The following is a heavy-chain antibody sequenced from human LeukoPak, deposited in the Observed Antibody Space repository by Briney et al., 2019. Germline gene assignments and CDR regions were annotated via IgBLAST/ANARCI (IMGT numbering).Heavy chain of an antibody. J-gene: IGHJ5*02. Sequence: ASVKVSCKASGYTFTSYGISWVRQAPGQGLEWMGWISAYNGNTNYAQKLQDRVTMTTDTSTSTAYMELRSLRSDDTAVYYCARGRNYGSGSYYKSARSNWFDPWGQGTLVTVSS. CDR3: ARGRNYGSGSYYKSARSNWFDP. D-gene: IGHD3-10*01. V-gene: IGHV1-18*01. CDR1: GYTFTSYG. CDR2: ISAYNGNT.